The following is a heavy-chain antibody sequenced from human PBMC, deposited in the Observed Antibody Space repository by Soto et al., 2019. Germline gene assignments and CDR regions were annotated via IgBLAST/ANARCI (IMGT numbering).Heavy chain of an antibody. Sequence: ASVKVSCKASGGTFSSYAISWVRQAPGQGLEWMGWISAYNGDTNYAQKLQGRVTMTTDTSTNTAYMELRSLRSDDTAVYYCARLGAYYQSLDPWGQGTVVTVSS. D-gene: IGHD2-21*01. CDR2: ISAYNGDT. J-gene: IGHJ5*02. V-gene: IGHV1-18*01. CDR1: GGTFSSYA. CDR3: ARLGAYYQSLDP.